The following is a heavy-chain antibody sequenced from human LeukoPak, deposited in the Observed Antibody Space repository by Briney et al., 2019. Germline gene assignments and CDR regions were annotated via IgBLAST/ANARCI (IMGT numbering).Heavy chain of an antibody. J-gene: IGHJ4*02. CDR1: GFTFSSHE. CDR3: VRVWGIAAGGGEFEY. D-gene: IGHD6-13*01. V-gene: IGHV3-48*02. Sequence: PGGSLRLSCAAPGFTFSSHEMNWVRQAPGKGLEWVSYISSSSSTIYYADSVKGRFTISRDNAKNSLYLQMNSLRDKDTAVDYCVRVWGIAAGGGEFEYWGQGTLVTVSS. CDR2: ISSSSSTI.